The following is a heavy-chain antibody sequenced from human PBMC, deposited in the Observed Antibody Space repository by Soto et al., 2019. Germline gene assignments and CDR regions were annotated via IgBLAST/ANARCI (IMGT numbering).Heavy chain of an antibody. CDR3: ARFPGDYYYYYYMDV. D-gene: IGHD4-17*01. Sequence: SETLSLTCTVSGGSISSYYWSWIRQPPGKGLEWIGYIYYSGSTNYNPSLKSRVTISVDTSKNQFSLKLSSVTAADTAVYYCARFPGDYYYYYYMDVWGKGTTVTVSS. CDR1: GGSISSYY. CDR2: IYYSGST. V-gene: IGHV4-59*08. J-gene: IGHJ6*03.